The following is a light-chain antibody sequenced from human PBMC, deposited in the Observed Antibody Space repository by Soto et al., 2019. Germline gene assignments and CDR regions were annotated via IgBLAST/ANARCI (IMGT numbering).Light chain of an antibody. V-gene: IGKV3D-15*01. CDR2: GAS. J-gene: IGKJ5*01. CDR3: QQYNNWPAIT. Sequence: EIVLTQSPGTLSLSPGERATLSCRAGQSVSNNLAWYQQKPGQAPRLLIYGASTRATGIPARFSGSGSGTEFTLTISTLQSEDFAVYYCQQYNNWPAITFGQGTRLE. CDR1: QSVSNN.